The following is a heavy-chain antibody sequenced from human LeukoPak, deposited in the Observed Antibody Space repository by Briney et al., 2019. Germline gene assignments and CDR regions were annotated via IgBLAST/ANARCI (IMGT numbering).Heavy chain of an antibody. V-gene: IGHV3-30*04. D-gene: IGHD6-6*01. Sequence: GGSLRLSCAASGFTFSRYAMHWVRQAPGKGLGWVAVISYDGSNKYYADSVKGRFTTSRDNSKNTLYLQMNSPRAEDTAVYYCARAKIAAEILDTDYWGQGTLVTVSS. CDR2: ISYDGSNK. CDR3: ARAKIAAEILDTDY. J-gene: IGHJ4*02. CDR1: GFTFSRYA.